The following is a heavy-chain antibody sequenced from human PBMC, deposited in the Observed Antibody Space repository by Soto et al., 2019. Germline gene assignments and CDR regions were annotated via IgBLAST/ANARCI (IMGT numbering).Heavy chain of an antibody. V-gene: IGHV3-23*01. Sequence: DVQLLESGGGLVQPAGSLRLSCAASGFTFSSYAMGWVRQGPGKGLERVAVVSIGGSTHYADSVRGRFTIPRDNSKITLSLQMNSLPAEDTAVYFCAKRRGAGGHFDYWGQGALLTVSS. CDR2: VSIGGST. D-gene: IGHD2-15*01. CDR3: AKRRGAGGHFDY. CDR1: GFTFSSYA. J-gene: IGHJ4*02.